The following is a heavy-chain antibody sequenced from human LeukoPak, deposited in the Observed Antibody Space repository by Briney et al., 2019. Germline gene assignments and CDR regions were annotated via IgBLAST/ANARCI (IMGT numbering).Heavy chain of an antibody. CDR3: ARRVVARSQLDDY. J-gene: IGHJ4*02. CDR1: GYTFSSYG. Sequence: ASVKVSCTASGYTFSSYGVSWVRQAPGQGLEWMGWISAYNGNSNYAQKLQGRVTMTTDTSTSTAYMELRSLRSDDTAVYYCARRVVARSQLDDYWGQGTLVTVSS. V-gene: IGHV1-18*01. CDR2: ISAYNGNS. D-gene: IGHD3-22*01.